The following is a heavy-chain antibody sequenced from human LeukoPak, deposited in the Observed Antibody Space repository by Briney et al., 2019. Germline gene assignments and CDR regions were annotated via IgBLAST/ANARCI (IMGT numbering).Heavy chain of an antibody. D-gene: IGHD2-15*01. Sequence: PGGSLRLSCAATGFTSVNYALSWVRQAPGKGLEWVSAISGSGGSTYYADSVKGRFTISRDNSKNTLYLQMNSLRAEDTAVYYCAKSGTYCSGGSCLIDYFDYWGQGTLVTVSS. V-gene: IGHV3-23*01. CDR2: ISGSGGST. CDR3: AKSGTYCSGGSCLIDYFDY. J-gene: IGHJ4*02. CDR1: GFTSVNYA.